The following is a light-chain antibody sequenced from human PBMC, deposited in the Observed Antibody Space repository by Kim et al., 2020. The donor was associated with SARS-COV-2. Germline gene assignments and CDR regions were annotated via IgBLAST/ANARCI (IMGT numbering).Light chain of an antibody. J-gene: IGLJ2*01. CDR1: GVGRKR. Sequence: PGKAAMITWGGNGVGRKRVHWYQQKPGQAPVLIISYDCDRPSGIPERFSGSNSANTAPLALSRVEAGDEADYYCQVWDSDSDHAVFGGGTKVTVL. CDR2: YDC. CDR3: QVWDSDSDHAV. V-gene: IGLV3-21*04.